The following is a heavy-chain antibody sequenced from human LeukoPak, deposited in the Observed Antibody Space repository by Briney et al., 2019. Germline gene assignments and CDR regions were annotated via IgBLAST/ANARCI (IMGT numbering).Heavy chain of an antibody. Sequence: GGSLRLSCAASGFTFGNYAMCWVRQAPGKGPEWVSGISGHGTFYADSVEGRFTISRDNSKNTLYLQMNSLRAEDTALYYCAKGQQFETRFDSWGQGTLVTVSS. V-gene: IGHV3-23*01. CDR3: AKGQQFETRFDS. CDR1: GFTFGNYA. J-gene: IGHJ4*02. CDR2: ISGHGT. D-gene: IGHD3-10*01.